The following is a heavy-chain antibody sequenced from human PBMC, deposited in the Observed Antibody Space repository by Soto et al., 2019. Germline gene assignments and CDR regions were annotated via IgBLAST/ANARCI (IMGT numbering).Heavy chain of an antibody. D-gene: IGHD6-19*01. J-gene: IGHJ4*02. CDR2: IIPIFGTA. CDR3: ARVSGYSSGIDY. CDR1: GGTLSSYA. Sequence: SVKVSCKASGGTLSSYAMSWVRQAPGQGLEWMGGIIPIFGTANYAQKFQGRVTMTRDTSTSTVYMELSSLRSEDTAVYYCARVSGYSSGIDYWGQGTLVTVSS. V-gene: IGHV1-69*05.